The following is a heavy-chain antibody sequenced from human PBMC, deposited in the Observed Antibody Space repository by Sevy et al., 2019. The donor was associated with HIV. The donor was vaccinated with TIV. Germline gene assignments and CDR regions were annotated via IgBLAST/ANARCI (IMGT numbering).Heavy chain of an antibody. D-gene: IGHD1-1*01. Sequence: GGSLRLSCTSSGFSFGDFSMSWLRQAPGKGLGWVAFIKSSFYGGTVDHAASVKGRFIISRDDSKSIAYLQMNDLKIEDTGVYYCTRWKAAQSVFDYWGQGALVTVSS. CDR1: GFSFGDFS. V-gene: IGHV3-49*03. CDR2: IKSSFYGGTV. CDR3: TRWKAAQSVFDY. J-gene: IGHJ4*02.